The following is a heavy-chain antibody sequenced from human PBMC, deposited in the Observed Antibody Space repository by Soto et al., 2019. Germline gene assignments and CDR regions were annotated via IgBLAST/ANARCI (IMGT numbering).Heavy chain of an antibody. CDR2: ISVSGGST. D-gene: IGHD2-2*01. Sequence: PGGSLRLSCADSRFPFSSYAMCWVRQAPGKGLEWVSSISVSGGSTYYADSVKGRFTISRDNSKNTLYLQMNSLRAEDTAVYYCAKDGYSITRNKPLDYWGQGTLVTGSS. J-gene: IGHJ4*02. CDR1: RFPFSSYA. V-gene: IGHV3-23*01. CDR3: AKDGYSITRNKPLDY.